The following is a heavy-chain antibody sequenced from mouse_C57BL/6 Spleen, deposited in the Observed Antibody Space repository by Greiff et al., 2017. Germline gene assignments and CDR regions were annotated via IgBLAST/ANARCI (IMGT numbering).Heavy chain of an antibody. J-gene: IGHJ4*01. CDR1: GYTFTSYG. CDR3: ARGGGTGAMDY. CDR2: IYPRGGNT. D-gene: IGHD4-1*01. V-gene: IGHV1-81*01. Sequence: VQLQQSGAELARPGASVKLSCKASGYTFTSYGISWVKQRTGQGLEWIGEIYPRGGNTYYNEKFKGKSTLTADKSSSTASMALHSLTSEDSAVYFCARGGGTGAMDYWGQGTSVTVSS.